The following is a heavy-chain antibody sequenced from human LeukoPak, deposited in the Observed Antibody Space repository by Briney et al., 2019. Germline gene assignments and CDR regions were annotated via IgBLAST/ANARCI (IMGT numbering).Heavy chain of an antibody. V-gene: IGHV4-38-2*02. CDR1: GGSISSGYY. D-gene: IGHD5-12*01. Sequence: SETLSLTCTVSGGSISSGYYWGWIRQPPGKGLEWIGSIYHSGSTYYNPSLKSRVTISVDTSKNQFSLKLSSVTAADTAVYYCASGGEGGYDFGYWGQGTLVTVSS. CDR3: ASGGEGGYDFGY. J-gene: IGHJ4*02. CDR2: IYHSGST.